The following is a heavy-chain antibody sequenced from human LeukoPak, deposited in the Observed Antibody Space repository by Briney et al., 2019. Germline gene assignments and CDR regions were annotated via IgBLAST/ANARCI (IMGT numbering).Heavy chain of an antibody. Sequence: PGGSLRLSCAASGFTFNNYAMTWVRQAPGKGLEWVAVIWYDGSNKYYADSVKGRFTISRDNSKNTLYLQMNSLRAEDTAVYYCARGPVVYYYYMDVWGKGTSVTVSS. CDR1: GFTFNNYA. CDR2: IWYDGSNK. J-gene: IGHJ6*03. V-gene: IGHV3-33*08. CDR3: ARGPVVYYYYMDV. D-gene: IGHD4-23*01.